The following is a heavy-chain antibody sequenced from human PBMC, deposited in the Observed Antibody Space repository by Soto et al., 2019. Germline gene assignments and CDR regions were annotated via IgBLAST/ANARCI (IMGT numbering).Heavy chain of an antibody. J-gene: IGHJ5*02. CDR3: AGDRLPVPAGGTRSPWFDP. D-gene: IGHD6-13*01. CDR1: GYTFTTYT. V-gene: IGHV1-3*05. CDR2: INTDNGNT. Sequence: QVQLVQSGAEEKKPGASVKVSCKASGYTFTTYTMHWVRQAPGQRLEWMGWINTDNGNTKYSQKFQGIVTITRDTAATTAYMDLSSLRSEVTAVYYCAGDRLPVPAGGTRSPWFDPWGQGTLVTVSS.